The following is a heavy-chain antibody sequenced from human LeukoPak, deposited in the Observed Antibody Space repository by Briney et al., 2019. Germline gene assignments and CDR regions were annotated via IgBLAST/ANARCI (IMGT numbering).Heavy chain of an antibody. V-gene: IGHV3-9*01. Sequence: PGGSLRLSCTASGFTFGDYAMHWVRQAPGKGLEWVSGISWNSGSIGYADSVKGRFTISRDNAKNSLYLQMNSLRAEVTALYYCATATVTTWDYWGQGTLVTVSS. J-gene: IGHJ4*02. CDR1: GFTFGDYA. CDR3: ATATVTTWDY. D-gene: IGHD4-17*01. CDR2: ISWNSGSI.